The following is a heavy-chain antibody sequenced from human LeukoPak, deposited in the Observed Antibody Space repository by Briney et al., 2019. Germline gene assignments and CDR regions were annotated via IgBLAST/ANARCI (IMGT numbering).Heavy chain of an antibody. CDR1: GYTFTGYY. V-gene: IGHV1-2*02. CDR2: INPNSGGT. Sequence: ASVKVSCKASGYTFTGYYMHWVRQAPGQGLEWMGWINPNSGGTNYAQKFQGRVTMTRDTSISTAYMELSRLRSDDTAVYYCARGPRHVLLWFGELHFDYWGQGTLVTVSS. CDR3: ARGPRHVLLWFGELHFDY. D-gene: IGHD3-10*01. J-gene: IGHJ4*02.